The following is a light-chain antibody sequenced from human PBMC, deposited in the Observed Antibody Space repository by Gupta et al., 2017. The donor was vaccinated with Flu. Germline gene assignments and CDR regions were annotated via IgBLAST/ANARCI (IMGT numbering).Light chain of an antibody. CDR1: QSISSW. Sequence: DIQMTQSPSTLSASVGDRVTITCRASQSISSWLAWYQQKPGKAPKLLIYKASSLESGVPSRFSGSGSGTEFTLTISSLQPDDFATYYCQQYYSCPWTFGQGTKVEIK. CDR2: KAS. J-gene: IGKJ1*01. CDR3: QQYYSCPWT. V-gene: IGKV1-5*03.